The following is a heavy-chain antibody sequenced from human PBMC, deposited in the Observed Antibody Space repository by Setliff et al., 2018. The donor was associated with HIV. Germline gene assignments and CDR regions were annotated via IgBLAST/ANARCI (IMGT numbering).Heavy chain of an antibody. CDR2: IYYVGWS. Sequence: SETLSLTCSVSGGSFSGYHWNWIRQPAGKGLQWIGRIYYVGWSKYNPSLEDRVTMSVDTSNNQFSLSLRSVTAADTAVYFCARGGAVSADFDSWGQGTLVTVSS. CDR3: ARGGAVSADFDS. V-gene: IGHV4-4*07. J-gene: IGHJ5*01. D-gene: IGHD3-16*01. CDR1: GGSFSGYH.